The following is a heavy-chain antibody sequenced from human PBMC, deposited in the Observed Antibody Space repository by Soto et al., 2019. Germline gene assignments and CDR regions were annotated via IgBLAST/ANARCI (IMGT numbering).Heavy chain of an antibody. CDR3: ARLGLRSWTVSTDHFDY. CDR1: GGPINSDGYY. Sequence: QLQLQESGPGLVRPSETLSLTCSVSGGPINSDGYYWAWIRQPPGKGLEYIANIYYTGTTHYNPSLKSRVAISVDTSDNQFSLGLSSMTAADTAVYYCARLGLRSWTVSTDHFDYWGQGILVTVSS. V-gene: IGHV4-39*01. CDR2: IYYTGTT. J-gene: IGHJ4*02. D-gene: IGHD3-10*01.